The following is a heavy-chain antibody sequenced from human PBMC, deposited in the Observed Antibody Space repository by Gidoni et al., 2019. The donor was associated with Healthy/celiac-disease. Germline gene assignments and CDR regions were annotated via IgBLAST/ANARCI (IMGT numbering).Heavy chain of an antibody. CDR2: IYYSGST. CDR3: ARQSVDTGVVPDY. Sequence: QLQLQESGPGLVKPSETLSLTCTVSVASIPSSSYYWGWIRQPPGKGLEWIGSIYYSGSTYYNPSLKSRVTISVDTSKNQFSLKLRSVTAADTAVYYCARQSVDTGVVPDYWGQGTLVTVSS. V-gene: IGHV4-39*01. J-gene: IGHJ4*02. D-gene: IGHD5-18*01. CDR1: VASIPSSSYY.